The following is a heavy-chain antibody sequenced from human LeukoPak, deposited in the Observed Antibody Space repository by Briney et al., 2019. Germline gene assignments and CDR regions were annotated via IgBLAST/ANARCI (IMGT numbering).Heavy chain of an antibody. CDR2: ISAYNGNT. Sequence: GASVKVSCKASGYTFTSYGISWVRQAPGQGLEWMGWISAYNGNTNYAQKLQGRVIMTTDTSTSTAYMELRSLRSDDTAVYYCARVVPAAVYYYYYMDVWGKGTTVTVSS. CDR3: ARVVPAAVYYYYYMDV. D-gene: IGHD2-2*01. CDR1: GYTFTSYG. J-gene: IGHJ6*03. V-gene: IGHV1-18*01.